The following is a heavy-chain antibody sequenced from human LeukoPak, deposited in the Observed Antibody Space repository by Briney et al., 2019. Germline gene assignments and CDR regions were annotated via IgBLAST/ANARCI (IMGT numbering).Heavy chain of an antibody. J-gene: IGHJ4*02. CDR1: GFTFSDYA. Sequence: PGGSLRLSCAASGFTFSDYAMHWVRQAPGKGLEWVAVISYDGSNKYYADSVKGRFTISRDNSKNTLYLQMNSLRAEDTAIYYCAKGSSGGRPYYFDYWGQGTLVTVSS. CDR2: ISYDGSNK. CDR3: AKGSSGGRPYYFDY. V-gene: IGHV3-30-3*01. D-gene: IGHD3-22*01.